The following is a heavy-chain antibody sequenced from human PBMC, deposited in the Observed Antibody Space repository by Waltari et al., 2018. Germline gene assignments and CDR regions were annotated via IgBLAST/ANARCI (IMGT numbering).Heavy chain of an antibody. CDR1: GFTFSDHY. J-gene: IGHJ5*02. CDR3: VRRATSGTWFDP. V-gene: IGHV3-72*01. CDR2: TRNKANSYTT. Sequence: EVQLVESGGGLVQPGGSLRLSCAASGFTFSDHYMDGVRQAPGKGLVLVGRTRNKANSYTTEYAASVKGRFTISRDDSKNSVYLQMNSLKTEDTAVYYCVRRATSGTWFDPWGQGTLVTVSS. D-gene: IGHD6-13*01.